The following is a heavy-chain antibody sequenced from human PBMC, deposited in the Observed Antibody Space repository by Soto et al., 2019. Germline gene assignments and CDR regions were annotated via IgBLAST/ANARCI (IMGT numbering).Heavy chain of an antibody. V-gene: IGHV3-48*02. Sequence: GGSLRLSCAASGFTFSSYSMNWVRQAPGKGLEWVSYISSSSSTIYYADSVKGRFTISRDNVKNSLYLQMNSLRDEDTAVYYCARDRYSSSWYAFDIGGQGTRVTVSS. D-gene: IGHD6-13*01. CDR2: ISSSSSTI. CDR3: ARDRYSSSWYAFDI. J-gene: IGHJ3*02. CDR1: GFTFSSYS.